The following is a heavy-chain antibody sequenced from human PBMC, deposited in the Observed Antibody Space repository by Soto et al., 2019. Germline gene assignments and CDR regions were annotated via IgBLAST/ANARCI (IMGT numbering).Heavy chain of an antibody. CDR1: GGSISSGGYY. Sequence: PSETLSLTCTVSGGSISSGGYYWSWIRQHPGKGLEWIGYIYYSGSTYYNPSLKSRVTVSVDTSKNQFSLKLSSVTAADTAVYYCARDDGDKAAGHKPRYYYYGMDVWGQGTTVTVSS. CDR3: ARDDGDKAAGHKPRYYYYGMDV. J-gene: IGHJ6*02. CDR2: IYYSGST. V-gene: IGHV4-31*03. D-gene: IGHD6-13*01.